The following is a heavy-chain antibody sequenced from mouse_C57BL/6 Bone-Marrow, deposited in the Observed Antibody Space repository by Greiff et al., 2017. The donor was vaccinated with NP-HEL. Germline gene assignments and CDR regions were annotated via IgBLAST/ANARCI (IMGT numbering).Heavy chain of an antibody. D-gene: IGHD3-3*01. CDR3: ARDEDRAWFAY. Sequence: EVQGVESGGGLVQSGRSLRLSCATSGFTFSDFYMEWVRQAPGKGLEWIAASRNKANDYTTEYSASVKGRFIVSRDTSQSILYLQMNALRAEDTAIYYCARDEDRAWFAYWGQGTLVTVSA. CDR2: SRNKANDYTT. J-gene: IGHJ3*01. CDR1: GFTFSDFY. V-gene: IGHV7-1*01.